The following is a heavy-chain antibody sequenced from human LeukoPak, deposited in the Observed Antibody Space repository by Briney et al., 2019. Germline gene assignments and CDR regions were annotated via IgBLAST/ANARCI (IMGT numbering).Heavy chain of an antibody. CDR2: IRADAVTT. D-gene: IGHD1-26*01. Sequence: GGSLRLSCATSGFIFSHHGMNWVRQAPGKGLEWVSGIRADAVTTYYADSVKGRFIISRDNSKNTVYLQMNSLSAEDAAVYYCASTARSYSAYDYWGQGTLVTVSS. V-gene: IGHV3-23*01. CDR1: GFIFSHHG. J-gene: IGHJ4*02. CDR3: ASTARSYSAYDY.